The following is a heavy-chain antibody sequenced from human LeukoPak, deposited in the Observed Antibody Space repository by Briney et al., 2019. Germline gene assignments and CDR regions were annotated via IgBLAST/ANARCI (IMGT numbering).Heavy chain of an antibody. D-gene: IGHD1-26*01. CDR3: AKRGASPAFV. CDR1: GGSFSGYY. CDR2: ISGSGGST. Sequence: ETLSLTCAVYGGSFSGYYWSWVRQAPGKGLEWVSAISGSGGSTYYADSVKGRFTISRDNSKNTLYLQMNSLRAEDTAVYYCAKRGASPAFVWGQGTLVTVSS. J-gene: IGHJ4*02. V-gene: IGHV3-23*01.